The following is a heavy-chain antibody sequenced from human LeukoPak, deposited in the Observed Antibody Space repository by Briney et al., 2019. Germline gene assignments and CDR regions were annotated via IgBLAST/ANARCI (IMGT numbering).Heavy chain of an antibody. D-gene: IGHD3-3*01. CDR3: ARYQYDFCSGFWFDP. CDR1: GGSISSGGYY. Sequence: TSETLSLTCTVSGGSISSGGYYWSWIRQHPGKGLEWIGYIYYSGSTYYNPSLKSRVTISVDTSKNQFSLKLSSVTAADTAVYYCARYQYDFCSGFWFDPWGQGTLVTVSS. V-gene: IGHV4-31*03. CDR2: IYYSGST. J-gene: IGHJ5*02.